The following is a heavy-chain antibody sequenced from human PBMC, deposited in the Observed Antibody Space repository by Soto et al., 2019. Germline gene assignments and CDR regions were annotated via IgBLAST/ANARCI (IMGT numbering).Heavy chain of an antibody. D-gene: IGHD3-10*01. V-gene: IGHV1-46*03. Sequence: QGLEWMGIINPSGGSTSYAQKFQGRVTMTRDTSTSTVYMELSSLRSEDTAVYYCARAMVRGVIVLGYFDYWGQGTLVTVCS. CDR2: INPSGGST. CDR3: ARAMVRGVIVLGYFDY. J-gene: IGHJ4*02.